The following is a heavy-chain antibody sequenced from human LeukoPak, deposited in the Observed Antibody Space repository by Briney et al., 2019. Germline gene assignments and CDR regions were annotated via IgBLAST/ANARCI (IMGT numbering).Heavy chain of an antibody. J-gene: IGHJ4*02. D-gene: IGHD5-18*01. V-gene: IGHV1-2*02. CDR3: ARDSIQPEQLDFDY. CDR1: GYTFTGYY. CDR2: INPNSGGT. Sequence: GASVKVSCKASGYTFTGYYMHWVRQAPGQGLEWMGWINPNSGGTNYAQKFQGRVTMIRDTSISTAYMELSRLRSDDTAVYYCARDSIQPEQLDFDYWGQGTLVTVSS.